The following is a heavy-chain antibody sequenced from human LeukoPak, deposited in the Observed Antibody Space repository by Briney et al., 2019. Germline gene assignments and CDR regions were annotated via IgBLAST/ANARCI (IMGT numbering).Heavy chain of an antibody. CDR3: ARADSSGYGDAFDI. V-gene: IGHV4-59*01. Sequence: PSETLSLTCTVSGGSISSYYWSWIRQPSGKGLEWIGYIYYSGSTNYNPSLKSRVTISVDTSKNQFSLKLSSVTAADTAVYYCARADSSGYGDAFDIWGQGTMVTVSS. CDR2: IYYSGST. D-gene: IGHD3-22*01. CDR1: GGSISSYY. J-gene: IGHJ3*02.